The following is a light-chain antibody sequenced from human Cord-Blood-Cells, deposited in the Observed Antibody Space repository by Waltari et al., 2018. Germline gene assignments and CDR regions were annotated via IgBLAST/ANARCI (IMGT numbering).Light chain of an antibody. Sequence: DIQMTQSPSTLSASVGDRVTITCRASQSISSWLAWYQQKPGKAPKLLSYKASSLESGVPSRFSGSGSGTEFTLTISSLQPDDFATYDCQQYNSYSRTFGQGTKVEIK. V-gene: IGKV1-5*03. CDR2: KAS. J-gene: IGKJ1*01. CDR1: QSISSW. CDR3: QQYNSYSRT.